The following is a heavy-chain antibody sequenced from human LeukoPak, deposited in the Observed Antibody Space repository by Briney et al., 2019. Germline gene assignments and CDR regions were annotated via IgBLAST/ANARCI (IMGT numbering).Heavy chain of an antibody. J-gene: IGHJ6*02. CDR2: IYQSGSP. CDR1: GGSISSDNW. V-gene: IGHV4-4*02. Sequence: SETLSLTCAVPGGSISSDNWWSWVRQPPGKGLEWIGEIYQSGSPNYNPSLKSRVTISVDRSKNQFSLKLSSVTAADTAVYYCARVGRVPAAAHGYYYYGMDVWGQGTTVTVSS. D-gene: IGHD2-2*01. CDR3: ARVGRVPAAAHGYYYYGMDV.